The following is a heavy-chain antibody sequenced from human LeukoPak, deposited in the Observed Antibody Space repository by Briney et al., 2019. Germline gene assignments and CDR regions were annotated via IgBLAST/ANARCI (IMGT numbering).Heavy chain of an antibody. Sequence: PGGSLRLSCAASGFTFDDYAMHWVRHAPGKGLEWVSLISWDGGSTYYADSVKGRFTISRDNSKNSLYLQMNSLRAEDTALYYCAKDREGYFDYWGQGTLVTVSS. V-gene: IGHV3-43D*03. J-gene: IGHJ4*02. CDR1: GFTFDDYA. CDR3: AKDREGYFDY. CDR2: ISWDGGST. D-gene: IGHD1-26*01.